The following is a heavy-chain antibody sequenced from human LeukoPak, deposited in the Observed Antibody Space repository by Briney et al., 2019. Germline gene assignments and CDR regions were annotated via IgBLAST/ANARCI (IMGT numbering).Heavy chain of an antibody. Sequence: SETLSLTCTVSDYSISSGYYWGWIRPPPGKGLEWIGNIFHSGSTYHNPSLKSRVTMSVDTSKNQFSLKLSSVTAADTAVYYCATGPGYCSGGSCYGVGAFDIWGQGTMVTVSS. CDR1: DYSISSGYY. CDR2: IFHSGST. V-gene: IGHV4-38-2*02. J-gene: IGHJ3*02. CDR3: ATGPGYCSGGSCYGVGAFDI. D-gene: IGHD2-15*01.